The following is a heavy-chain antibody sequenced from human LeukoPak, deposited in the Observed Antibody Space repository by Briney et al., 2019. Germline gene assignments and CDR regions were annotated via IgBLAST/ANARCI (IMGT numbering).Heavy chain of an antibody. Sequence: GGSLRLSCTASGFTFSTYAMRWVRQAPGKGLEWVSTFSGSGGRTLYADPVKGRFVISRDNSENTLYLQMNSLRAEDTAVYYCAKVTRSYNYFDYWGQGAPVTVSS. V-gene: IGHV3-23*01. J-gene: IGHJ4*02. CDR2: FSGSGGRT. CDR3: AKVTRSYNYFDY. CDR1: GFTFSTYA. D-gene: IGHD3-10*01.